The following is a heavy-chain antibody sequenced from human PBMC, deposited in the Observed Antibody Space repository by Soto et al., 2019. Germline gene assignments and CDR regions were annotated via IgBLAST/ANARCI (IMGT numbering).Heavy chain of an antibody. CDR2: IYYSGST. J-gene: IGHJ4*02. Sequence: QVQLQESGPGLVKPSETLSLTCTVSGGFISSYYWSWIRQSPGKGLEWIGHIYYSGSTNYNPSLKSRVTISVYPSKNQFSLKLSSVTAADTAVYYCARHGVSGSLSPIDYWGQGTLVTVSS. CDR3: ARHGVSGSLSPIDY. CDR1: GGFISSYY. V-gene: IGHV4-59*08. D-gene: IGHD3-10*01.